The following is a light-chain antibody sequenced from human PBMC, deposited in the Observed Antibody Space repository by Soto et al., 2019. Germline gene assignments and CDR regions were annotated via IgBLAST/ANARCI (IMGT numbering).Light chain of an antibody. J-gene: IGKJ4*01. V-gene: IGKV1-27*01. CDR3: QKFNSVPT. CDR1: QGVYHG. Sequence: DGQLSQSPSSLSASVGYRVTITCRASQGVYHGLAWYQQKPGKVPDLLIYAASTLQAGVPSRFSGSGSVTDFTLTISSLQPEDVATHYCQKFNSVPTFGGGTKVAI. CDR2: AAS.